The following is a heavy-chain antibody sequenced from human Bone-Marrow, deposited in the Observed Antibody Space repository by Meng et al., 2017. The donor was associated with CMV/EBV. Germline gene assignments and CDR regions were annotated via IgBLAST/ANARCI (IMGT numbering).Heavy chain of an antibody. CDR2: IHRGDGRT. Sequence: GGSLRLSCAASGFNFRNYGMTWVRHVPGKGLEWVSIIHRGDGRTFYADSVKGRFTISRENFKNIVYLEMNSLRAEDTAVYYCARVGVKLERRNCYFDYWGQGTLVTVSS. J-gene: IGHJ4*02. D-gene: IGHD1-1*01. CDR3: ARVGVKLERRNCYFDY. V-gene: IGHV3-23*03. CDR1: GFNFRNYG.